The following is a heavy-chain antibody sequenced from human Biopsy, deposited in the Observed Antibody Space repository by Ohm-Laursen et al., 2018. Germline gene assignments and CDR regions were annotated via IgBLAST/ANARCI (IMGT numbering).Heavy chain of an antibody. CDR3: GNEVHGRDY. CDR1: GNTFSDYQ. D-gene: IGHD2-15*01. V-gene: IGHV4-34*08. J-gene: IGHJ4*02. CDR2: INQAGTT. Sequence: SDTLSLTCAVFGNTFSDYQWSWIRQPPGKGLEWIGQINQAGTTNYNPSLKSRVSISADASKYEFYLRLTSVTAADTAVYLCGNEVHGRDYWGLGAQVTVSS.